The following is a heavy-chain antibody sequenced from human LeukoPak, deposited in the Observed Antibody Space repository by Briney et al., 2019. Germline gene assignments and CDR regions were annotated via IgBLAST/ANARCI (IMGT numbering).Heavy chain of an antibody. CDR1: GYTFTSYG. V-gene: IGHV1-18*01. D-gene: IGHD3-10*01. J-gene: IGHJ4*02. CDR3: ARVIGPLYGSGSYFDY. Sequence: ASVKVSCKASGYTFTSYGISWVRQAPGQGLEWMGWISAYNGNTNYAQKLQGRVTMTTDTSTSTAYMELRSLRSDNTAVYYCARVIGPLYGSGSYFDYWGQGTLVTVSS. CDR2: ISAYNGNT.